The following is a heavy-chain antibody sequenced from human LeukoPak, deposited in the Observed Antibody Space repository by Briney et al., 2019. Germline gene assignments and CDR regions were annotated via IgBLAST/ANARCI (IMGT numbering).Heavy chain of an antibody. Sequence: GGSLRLSCATSGFTFTNYAMNWVRQAPGKGLEWVSAVTGPGDTTYYADSVKGRFFMSREDSKTMVYLQMNSLRAEDTAIYDCAKGAEIDLWGQGTLVTASS. CDR3: AKGAEIDL. CDR2: VTGPGDTT. V-gene: IGHV3-23*01. J-gene: IGHJ5*02. D-gene: IGHD3-16*01. CDR1: GFTFTNYA.